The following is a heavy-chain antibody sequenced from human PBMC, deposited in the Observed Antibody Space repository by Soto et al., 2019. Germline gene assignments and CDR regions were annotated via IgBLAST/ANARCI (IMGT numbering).Heavy chain of an antibody. J-gene: IGHJ3*02. V-gene: IGHV5-10-1*01. CDR3: ASAHDFWSGYYGGTDAFDI. CDR1: GYSFTSYW. Sequence: RGSLKISCKGSGYSFTSYWISWVRQMPGKGLEWMGRIDPSDSYTNYSPSFQGHVTISADKSISTAYLQWSSLKASDTAMYYCASAHDFWSGYYGGTDAFDIWGQGTMVTVSS. D-gene: IGHD3-3*01. CDR2: IDPSDSYT.